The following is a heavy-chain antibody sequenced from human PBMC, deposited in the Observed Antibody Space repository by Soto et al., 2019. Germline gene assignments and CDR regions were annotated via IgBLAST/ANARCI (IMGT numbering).Heavy chain of an antibody. CDR2: ISGSGDGT. J-gene: IGHJ4*02. CDR1: GFTFSSFA. D-gene: IGHD5-18*01. Sequence: LRLSCAASGFTFSSFALSWVRQAPGKGLEWVSAISGSGDGTDYADSVKGRFTISRDNSKNTLYLQMNSLRAEDTAVYYCAGPGYSSQDYWGQGALVTVSS. V-gene: IGHV3-23*01. CDR3: AGPGYSSQDY.